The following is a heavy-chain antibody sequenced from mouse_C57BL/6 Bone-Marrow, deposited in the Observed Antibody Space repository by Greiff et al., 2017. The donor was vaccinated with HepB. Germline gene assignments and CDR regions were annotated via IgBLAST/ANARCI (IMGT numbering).Heavy chain of an antibody. CDR3: ARGGLLREAMDY. D-gene: IGHD1-1*01. CDR2: ISYDGSN. V-gene: IGHV3-6*01. Sequence: EVQRVESGPGLVKPSQSLSLTCSVTGYSITSGYYWNWIRQFPGNKLEWMGYISYDGSNNYNPSLKNRISITRDTSKNQFFLKLNSVTTEDTATYYCARGGLLREAMDYWGQGTSVTVSS. J-gene: IGHJ4*01. CDR1: GYSITSGYY.